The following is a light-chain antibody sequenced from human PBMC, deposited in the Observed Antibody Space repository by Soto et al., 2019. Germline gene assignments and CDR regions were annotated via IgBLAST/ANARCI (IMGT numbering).Light chain of an antibody. J-gene: IGKJ2*01. CDR3: QQYTSYSVYT. CDR1: QSINSW. V-gene: IGKV1-5*03. Sequence: DIQMTQSPSTLSASVGDRVTITCRASQSINSWLAWYQQKPGKAPKLLIYKASSLESGVPSRFSGSGSGTEFTLTISSLQPDDFATYYCQQYTSYSVYTFGQGTKLEIK. CDR2: KAS.